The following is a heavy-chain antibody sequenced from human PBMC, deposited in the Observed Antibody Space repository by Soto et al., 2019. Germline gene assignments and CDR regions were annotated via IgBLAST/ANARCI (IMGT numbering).Heavy chain of an antibody. J-gene: IGHJ4*02. CDR1: GFTFSSYG. CDR2: IWYDGSNK. V-gene: IGHV3-33*01. D-gene: IGHD1-26*01. CDR3: ARDSSAGIVGATIHY. Sequence: GESLRLSCAASGFTFSSYGMHWVRQAPGKGLEWVAVIWYDGSNKYYADSVKGRFTISRDNSKNTLYLQMNGLRAEDTAVYYCARDSSAGIVGATIHYWGQGTLVTVSS.